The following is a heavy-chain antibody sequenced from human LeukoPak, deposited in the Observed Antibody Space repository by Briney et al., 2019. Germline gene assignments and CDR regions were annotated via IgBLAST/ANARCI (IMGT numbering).Heavy chain of an antibody. Sequence: SETLSLTCTVSGGSISSSSYYWGWIRQPPGKGLEWIVSIFYSGNTYNNASLQSRVTISVDTSKNHFSLKLSSVTSADTAVYYCARRISGGGLFDYWGQGTLVTVSS. CDR1: GGSISSSSYY. CDR2: IFYSGNT. V-gene: IGHV4-39*02. CDR3: ARRISGGGLFDY. D-gene: IGHD3-10*01. J-gene: IGHJ4*02.